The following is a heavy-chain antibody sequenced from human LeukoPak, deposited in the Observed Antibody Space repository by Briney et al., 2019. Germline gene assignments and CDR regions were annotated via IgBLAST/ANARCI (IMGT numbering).Heavy chain of an antibody. J-gene: IGHJ4*02. CDR2: IKQDGSEK. CDR1: GFTFSSYW. Sequence: KPGGSLRLSCAASGFTFSSYWMSWVRQAPGKGLEWVANIKQDGSEKYYVDSVKGRFTISRDNSKNTLYLQMNSLRAEDTAVYYCARDAYGDYCFDYWGQGTLVTVSS. CDR3: ARDAYGDYCFDY. V-gene: IGHV3-7*01. D-gene: IGHD4-17*01.